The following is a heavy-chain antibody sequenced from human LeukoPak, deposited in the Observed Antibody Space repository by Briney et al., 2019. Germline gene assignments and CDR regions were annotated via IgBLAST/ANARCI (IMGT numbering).Heavy chain of an antibody. D-gene: IGHD2-15*01. CDR3: AREEDTLDAFDI. V-gene: IGHV4-59*01. Sequence: SETLSLTCTVSGGSISSYYWSWIRQPPGKGLEWIGYIYYSGSTNYNSSLKSRVTISVDTSKNQFSLKLSSVTAADTAVYYCAREEDTLDAFDIWGQGTMVTVSS. J-gene: IGHJ3*02. CDR1: GGSISSYY. CDR2: IYYSGST.